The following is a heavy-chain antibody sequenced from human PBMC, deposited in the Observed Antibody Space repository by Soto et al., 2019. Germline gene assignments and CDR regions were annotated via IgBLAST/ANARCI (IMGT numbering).Heavy chain of an antibody. CDR1: GYTFTSYA. V-gene: IGHV1-3*01. D-gene: IGHD6-13*01. Sequence: ASVKVSCKASGYTFTSYAMHWVRQAPGQRLEWMGWINAGNGNTKYSQKFQGRVTITRDTSASTAYMELSSLRSEDTAVYYCAREEYSSSGYGPEYYQLSGQRTPVTVSS. J-gene: IGHJ1*01. CDR2: INAGNGNT. CDR3: AREEYSSSGYGPEYYQL.